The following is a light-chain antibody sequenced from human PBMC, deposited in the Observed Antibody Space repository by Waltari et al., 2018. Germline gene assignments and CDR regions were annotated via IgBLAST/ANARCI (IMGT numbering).Light chain of an antibody. CDR3: SSHAGNNLWI. V-gene: IGLV2-8*01. J-gene: IGLJ2*01. CDR1: SADVGGYDY. CDR2: DVT. Sequence: HSALTQPPSASGSPGQSVTISCTGTSADVGGYDYVSWYQQHPGKVPKLISYDVTKRPSGVPPRFSASKSGNSASLTVSGLQAEDEADYYCSSHAGNNLWIFGGGTKVTVL.